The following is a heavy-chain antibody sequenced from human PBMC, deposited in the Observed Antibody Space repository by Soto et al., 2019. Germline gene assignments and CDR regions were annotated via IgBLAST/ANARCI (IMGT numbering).Heavy chain of an antibody. CDR2: INPITGDT. CDR1: GYTFTDYY. Sequence: QVQLVQSGAEVKKPGASVRVSYKASGYTFTDYYLHWVRQAPGQGLEWMGWINPITGDTKSTQKFQARVTMTRDTSIGTASLELTSLTSDDTAVYYCARVTSFQDGMDVWGQGTTVSVS. J-gene: IGHJ6*02. CDR3: ARVTSFQDGMDV. V-gene: IGHV1-2*02. D-gene: IGHD2-2*01.